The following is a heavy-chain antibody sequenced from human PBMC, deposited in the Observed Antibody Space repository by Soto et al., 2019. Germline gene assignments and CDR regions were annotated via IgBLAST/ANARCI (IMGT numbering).Heavy chain of an antibody. J-gene: IGHJ4*02. V-gene: IGHV4-34*01. D-gene: IGHD2-15*01. CDR2: INHSGST. CDR1: GGSFSGYY. CDR3: ARAAPRYCSGGSCSSGRDY. Sequence: QVQLQQWGAGLLKPSETLSLTCAVYGGSFSGYYWSWIRQPPGKGLEWIGEINHSGSTNYNPSLKSRVTISVDTSKNQSSLKLSSVTAADTAVYYCARAAPRYCSGGSCSSGRDYWGQGTLVTVSS.